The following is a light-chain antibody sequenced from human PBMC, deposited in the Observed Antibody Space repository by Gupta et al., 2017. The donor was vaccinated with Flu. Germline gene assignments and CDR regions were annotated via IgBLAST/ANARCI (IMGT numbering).Light chain of an antibody. CDR2: EGS. Sequence: QSALTQPASVSGSPGQSITISCTGTSSDVGSYNLVSWYQQHPGKAPKLMIYEGSKRPSGVSNRFSGSKSGNTASLTISGLQAEDEADYYCCSEAGSSTLYVFGTGTKVTVL. V-gene: IGLV2-23*01. J-gene: IGLJ1*01. CDR3: CSEAGSSTLYV. CDR1: SSDVGSYNL.